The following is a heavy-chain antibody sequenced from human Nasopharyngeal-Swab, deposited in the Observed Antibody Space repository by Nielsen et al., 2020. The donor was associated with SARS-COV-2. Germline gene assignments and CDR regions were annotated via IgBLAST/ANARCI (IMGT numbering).Heavy chain of an antibody. CDR1: GFTFSSYS. J-gene: IGHJ4*02. CDR3: ARAFFGVDDY. CDR2: ISSSSSYI. Sequence: GESLKISCAASGFTFSSYSMNWVRQAPGKGLEWVSSISSSSSYIYYADSVKGRFTISRDNAKNSLYLQMNSLRAEDTAVYYCARAFFGVDDYWGQGTLVTVSS. D-gene: IGHD3-3*01. V-gene: IGHV3-21*01.